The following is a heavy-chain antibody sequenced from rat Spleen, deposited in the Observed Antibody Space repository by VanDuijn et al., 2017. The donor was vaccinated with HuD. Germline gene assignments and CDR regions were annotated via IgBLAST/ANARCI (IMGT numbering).Heavy chain of an antibody. V-gene: IGHV5-25*01. CDR1: GFTFSDFF. J-gene: IGHJ2*01. Sequence: EVQLVESGGGLVQPGRSLKLSCAASGFTFSDFFMAWVRQAPGKGLEWVSSIDTDGGRTYYPDSVKGRFTISRDNAKSTLYLQMDSLRSEDTATYYCGRRDYGGYGDYWGQGVMVTVSS. D-gene: IGHD1-11*01. CDR2: IDTDGGRT. CDR3: GRRDYGGYGDY.